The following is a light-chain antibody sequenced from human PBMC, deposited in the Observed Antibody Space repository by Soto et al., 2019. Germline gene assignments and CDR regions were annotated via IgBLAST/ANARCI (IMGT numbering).Light chain of an antibody. CDR1: QSISSW. CDR3: QQYTSYWVT. Sequence: DIQMTQSPSTLSASVGDRVTITCRASQSISSWLAWNQQKPGKAPKLLIYDASSLEGGVPSRFSGSRSGTEFTLTVSSLQPDDFATYYCQQYTSYWVTFGQGTKLEIK. J-gene: IGKJ2*01. V-gene: IGKV1-5*01. CDR2: DAS.